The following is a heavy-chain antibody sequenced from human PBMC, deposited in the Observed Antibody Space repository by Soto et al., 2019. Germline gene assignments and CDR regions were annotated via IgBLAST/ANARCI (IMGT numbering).Heavy chain of an antibody. Sequence: GGSLRLSCAASGFTFSSYAMSWVRQAPGKGLEWVSAISGSGGSTYYADSVKGRFTISRDNSKNTLYLQMNSLRAEDTAVYYCAKDCSSTSCYTKGAARSPLSSFAPWVHVSLVAVPS. J-gene: IGHJ5*02. CDR1: GFTFSSYA. D-gene: IGHD2-2*02. CDR2: ISGSGGST. CDR3: AKDCSSTSCYTKGAARSPLSSFAP. V-gene: IGHV3-23*01.